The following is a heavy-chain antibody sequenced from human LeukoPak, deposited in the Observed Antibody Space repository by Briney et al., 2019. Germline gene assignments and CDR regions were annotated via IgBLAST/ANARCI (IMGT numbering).Heavy chain of an antibody. CDR3: AKYSRIAVAGTLDY. J-gene: IGHJ4*02. V-gene: IGHV3-23*01. D-gene: IGHD6-19*01. CDR1: GFTFSTYA. Sequence: GGSLRLSCAASGFTFSTYAMSWVRQAPGKGLEWVSAISGGGGDTYYADSVRGRFTISRDNSKDTLYLQMNSLRAEDTAVYYCAKYSRIAVAGTLDYWGRGTLVTVSS. CDR2: ISGGGGDT.